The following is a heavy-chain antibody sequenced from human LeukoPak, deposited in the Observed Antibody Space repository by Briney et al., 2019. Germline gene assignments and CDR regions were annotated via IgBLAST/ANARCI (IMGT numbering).Heavy chain of an antibody. Sequence: PSETLSLICTVSRGSISNNYWRWIRQRPGKGLEWIGYIYYSGSTKYNPSLMSRLTISVDTSKNQFSLRLSSMTAADTAVYYCARASFFDYGGNLFDYWGQGTLVTVSS. CDR2: IYYSGST. J-gene: IGHJ4*02. CDR3: ARASFFDYGGNLFDY. D-gene: IGHD4-23*01. CDR1: RGSISNNY. V-gene: IGHV4-59*01.